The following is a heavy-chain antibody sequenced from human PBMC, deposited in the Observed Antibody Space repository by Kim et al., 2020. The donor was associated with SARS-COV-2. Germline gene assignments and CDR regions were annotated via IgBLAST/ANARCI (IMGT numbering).Heavy chain of an antibody. CDR2: RSKWYN. D-gene: IGHD3-10*01. V-gene: IGHV6-1*01. Sequence: RSKWYNDYAVSVKSRITINPDTSKNQFSLQLNSVTPEDTAVYYCARDRGIWGQGTMVTVSS. J-gene: IGHJ3*02. CDR3: ARDRGI.